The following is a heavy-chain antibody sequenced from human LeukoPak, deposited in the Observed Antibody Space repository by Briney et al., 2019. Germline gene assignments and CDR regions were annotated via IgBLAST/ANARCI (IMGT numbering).Heavy chain of an antibody. CDR3: AKDRRDEAYGSGGADYFDY. V-gene: IGHV3-23*01. Sequence: GGSLRLSCAASGFTFGTYAMSWVRHVRGKGLEWVAAISASGGSTYYADSVKDRFTISRDNSKTTLNLQMNSLRAEDTAVYYCAKDRRDEAYGSGGADYFDYWGQGTLVTVSS. CDR2: ISASGGST. D-gene: IGHD3-10*01. J-gene: IGHJ4*02. CDR1: GFTFGTYA.